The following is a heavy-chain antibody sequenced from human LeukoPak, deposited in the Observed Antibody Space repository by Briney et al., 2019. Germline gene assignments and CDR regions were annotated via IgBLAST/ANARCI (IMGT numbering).Heavy chain of an antibody. V-gene: IGHV3-9*01. CDR3: ARAALTRYGDYVFDC. Sequence: PGGSLTLSCAASGFTFDDYAMHWVRQAPGKGLEWVSGISWNSGSIGYADSVKGRFTISRDNAKNSLYLQMNSLRAEDTALYYCARAALTRYGDYVFDCWGQGTLVTVSS. CDR2: ISWNSGSI. D-gene: IGHD4-17*01. J-gene: IGHJ4*02. CDR1: GFTFDDYA.